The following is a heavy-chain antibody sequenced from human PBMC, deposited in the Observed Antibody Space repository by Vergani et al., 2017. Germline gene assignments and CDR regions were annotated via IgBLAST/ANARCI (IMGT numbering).Heavy chain of an antibody. V-gene: IGHV3-7*01. Sequence: EVQLVESGGGLVQPGGSLRLSCAASGFTFSSYWMSWVRQAPGKGLEWVANIKQDGSEKYYVDSVKGRFTISRDNAKNSLYLQMNRLRAEDTAVYYCAREAVRLWFGELLSGGFDYWGQGTLVTVSS. CDR1: GFTFSSYW. CDR2: IKQDGSEK. D-gene: IGHD3-10*01. J-gene: IGHJ4*02. CDR3: AREAVRLWFGELLSGGFDY.